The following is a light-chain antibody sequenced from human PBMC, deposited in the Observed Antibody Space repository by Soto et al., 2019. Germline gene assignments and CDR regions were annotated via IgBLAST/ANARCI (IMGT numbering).Light chain of an antibody. V-gene: IGKV1-39*01. Sequence: DIQMTQSPSSLSASVGDRVIITCRASQTISSHLNWYQQKPGKAPKLLIYAASSLQSGVPSRFSGSGSGTDFTLNISSLQPEDFATYYCQQSYATPRTFGQGTKVYIK. CDR1: QTISSH. CDR2: AAS. CDR3: QQSYATPRT. J-gene: IGKJ1*01.